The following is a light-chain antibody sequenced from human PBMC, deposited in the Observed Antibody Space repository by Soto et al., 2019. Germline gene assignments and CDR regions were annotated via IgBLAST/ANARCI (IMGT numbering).Light chain of an antibody. CDR1: SSDVGAYNY. CDR2: EVS. V-gene: IGLV2-14*01. Sequence: QSVLTQPPSVSGSPGQSITISCTGTSSDVGAYNYVSWYQQQSGKAPKLLIHEVSSRPAGVSDRFSGSKSGNTASMTISGLQAEDEADYYCSAFATSRAYVFGIGTKV. CDR3: SAFATSRAYV. J-gene: IGLJ1*01.